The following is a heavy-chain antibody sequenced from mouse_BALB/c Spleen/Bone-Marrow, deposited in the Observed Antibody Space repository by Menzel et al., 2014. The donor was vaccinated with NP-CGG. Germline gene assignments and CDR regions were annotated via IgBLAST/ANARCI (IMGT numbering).Heavy chain of an antibody. J-gene: IGHJ3*01. CDR1: GYTFTDYA. CDR2: ISTYYGDA. Sequence: QVQLKQSGAELVRPGVSMKISCKGSGYTFTDYAMHWVKQSHAKSLEWIGVISTYYGDASYNQKFKGKATMTVDKSSSTAYMELARLTSEDSAIYYCARDYDYGFAYWGQGTLVTVSA. V-gene: IGHV1S137*01. D-gene: IGHD2-4*01. CDR3: ARDYDYGFAY.